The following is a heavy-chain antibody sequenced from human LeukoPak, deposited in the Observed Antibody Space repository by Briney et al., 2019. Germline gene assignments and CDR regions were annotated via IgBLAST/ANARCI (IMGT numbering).Heavy chain of an antibody. CDR3: AKDGGLELSHFDY. Sequence: RPGGSLRLSCAASGFTFSSYGMHWVRQAPGKGLEWVAFIRYDGSNKYYADSVKGRFTISRDNSKNTLYLQMNSLRAEDTAVYYCAKDGGLELSHFDYWGQGTLVTVSS. V-gene: IGHV3-30*02. D-gene: IGHD1-7*01. CDR2: IRYDGSNK. CDR1: GFTFSSYG. J-gene: IGHJ4*02.